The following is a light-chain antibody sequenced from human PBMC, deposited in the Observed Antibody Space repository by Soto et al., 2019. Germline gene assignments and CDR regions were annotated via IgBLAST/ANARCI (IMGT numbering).Light chain of an antibody. J-gene: IGLJ3*02. CDR2: VNSDGSH. V-gene: IGLV4-69*01. CDR1: SDHSNYI. Sequence: QPVLTQSPSASASLGASVKLTCTLSSDHSNYIIAWHQQPPEKGPRYLMKVNSDGSHTKGNGIPDRFSGSSSGAERYLTISSLHSEDEAIYYCQTWGTGIRVFGGGTKLTVL. CDR3: QTWGTGIRV.